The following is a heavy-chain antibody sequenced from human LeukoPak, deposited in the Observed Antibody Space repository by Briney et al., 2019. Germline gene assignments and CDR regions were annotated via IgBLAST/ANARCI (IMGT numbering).Heavy chain of an antibody. V-gene: IGHV4-30-4*01. CDR2: IYYSGST. CDR3: ARETIMGYSYGFDY. J-gene: IGHJ4*02. D-gene: IGHD5-18*01. CDR1: GGSISSGDYY. Sequence: SQTLSLTCTVSGGSISSGDYYWSWIRQPPGKGLEWIGYIYYSGSTYYYPSLKSRVTISVDTSKNQFSLKLSSVTAADTAVYYCARETIMGYSYGFDYWGQGTLVTVSS.